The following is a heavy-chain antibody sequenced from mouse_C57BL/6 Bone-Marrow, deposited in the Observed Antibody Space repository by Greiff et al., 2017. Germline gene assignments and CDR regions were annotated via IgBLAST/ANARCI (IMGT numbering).Heavy chain of an antibody. V-gene: IGHV1-82*01. Sequence: QVQLQQSGPELVKPGASVKISCKASGYAFSSSWMNWVKQRPGKGLEWIGRIYPGDGDTNYNGKFKGKATLTADKPSSTAYMQLSSLPSEDSAVYFCAREGDSYYYGSSPFAYWGQGTLVTVSA. CDR1: GYAFSSSW. CDR3: AREGDSYYYGSSPFAY. CDR2: IYPGDGDT. J-gene: IGHJ3*01. D-gene: IGHD1-1*01.